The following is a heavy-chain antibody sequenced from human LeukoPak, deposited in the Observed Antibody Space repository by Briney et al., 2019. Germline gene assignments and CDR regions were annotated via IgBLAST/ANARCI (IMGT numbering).Heavy chain of an antibody. V-gene: IGHV1-8*01. D-gene: IGHD4-23*01. CDR1: GYTFTTYD. CDR3: AKGPNKSDGGNSGSAWFDP. CDR2: MNPNSGNT. J-gene: IGHJ5*02. Sequence: ASVKVSCKASGYTFTTYDINWVRQATGQGLEWMGWMNPNSGNTGYAQKFQGRVTMTRNTSISTAYMELRSLRSEDTAVYYCAKGPNKSDGGNSGSAWFDPWGQGTLVTVSS.